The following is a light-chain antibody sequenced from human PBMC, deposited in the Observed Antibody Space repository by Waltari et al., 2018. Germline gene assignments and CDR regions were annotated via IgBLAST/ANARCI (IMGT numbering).Light chain of an antibody. CDR3: QQYGSSFV. V-gene: IGKV3-20*01. CDR2: GAS. J-gene: IGKJ2*01. Sequence: ELVLTQSPGTLSLSPGARATLSCRASQSLQSSYLAWYQQKPGQAPRLLIYGASSRATGIADRFSGSGSGTDFTLTISRLEPEDFAVYYCQQYGSSFVFGQGTKLEIK. CDR1: QSLQSSY.